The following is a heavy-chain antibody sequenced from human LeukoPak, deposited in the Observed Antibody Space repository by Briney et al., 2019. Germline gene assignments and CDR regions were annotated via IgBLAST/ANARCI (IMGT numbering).Heavy chain of an antibody. D-gene: IGHD2-2*01. CDR1: GFPFDYYA. J-gene: IGHJ6*02. V-gene: IGHV3-9*01. CDR2: IIWNSGRI. CDR3: AKDMSRRVVPASVGYYYYGMDV. Sequence: SLRLSFAASGFPFDYYAMPWVRPAPGKGLEWVSGIIWNSGRIGYADSVKGRFTISRDNAKNSLYLQMNSLRAEDTTLYYCAKDMSRRVVPASVGYYYYGMDVWGQGTTVTVSS.